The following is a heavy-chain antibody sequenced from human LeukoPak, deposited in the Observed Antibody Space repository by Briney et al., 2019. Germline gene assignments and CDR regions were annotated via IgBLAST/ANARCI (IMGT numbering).Heavy chain of an antibody. J-gene: IGHJ4*02. V-gene: IGHV4-39*01. CDR3: ARLFSSGWHNTHGGY. D-gene: IGHD6-19*01. Sequence: KPSETLSLTCTVSGGSISSTSYYWGWIRQTPGKGLEWIGSIYYSGSTYYNPSLKSRVTISVDTSKNQFSLKLSSVTAADTAVYYCARLFSSGWHNTHGGYWGQRTLVTVSS. CDR1: GGSISSTSYY. CDR2: IYYSGST.